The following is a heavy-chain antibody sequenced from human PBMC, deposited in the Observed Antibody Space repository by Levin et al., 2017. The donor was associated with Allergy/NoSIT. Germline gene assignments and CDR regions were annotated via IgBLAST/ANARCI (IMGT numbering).Heavy chain of an antibody. Sequence: SQTLSLTCTVSGDSISGYYWSWIRQPPGKGLEWIGYIYYSGSTNYNPSLKSRVTMSVDTSKNQFSLDLSSVTAADTAVYYCARHPPKPRRGFEYWGRGTLVTVSS. V-gene: IGHV4-59*08. J-gene: IGHJ4*02. CDR1: GDSISGYY. CDR3: ARHPPKPRRGFEY. CDR2: IYYSGST.